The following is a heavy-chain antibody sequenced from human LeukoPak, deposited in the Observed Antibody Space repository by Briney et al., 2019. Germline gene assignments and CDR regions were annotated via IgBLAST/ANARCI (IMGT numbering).Heavy chain of an antibody. Sequence: GGSLRLSCAASGFTFSSYWMDWVRQAPGKGLAWVSRINSDGSNTNYADSVKGRFTISRDNAKNTLYLQMNSLRAEDTAVYYCAIFLSPGYWGQGTLVTVSS. CDR3: AIFLSPGY. CDR2: INSDGSNT. CDR1: GFTFSSYW. V-gene: IGHV3-74*01. J-gene: IGHJ4*02.